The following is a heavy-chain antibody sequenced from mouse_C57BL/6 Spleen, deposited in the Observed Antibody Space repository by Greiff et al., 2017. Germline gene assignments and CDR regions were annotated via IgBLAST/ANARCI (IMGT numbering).Heavy chain of an antibody. CDR1: GYSFTGYY. CDR2: INPSTGGT. D-gene: IGHD2-4*01. J-gene: IGHJ2*01. Sequence: VQLQQSGPELVKPGASVKISCKASGYSFTGYYMNWVKQSPEKSLEWFGEINPSTGGTTYNQKFKAKATLTVDKSSSTAYMQLKSLTSEDSAVYYCARDDYDWGNYWGQGTTLTVSS. CDR3: ARDDYDWGNY. V-gene: IGHV1-42*01.